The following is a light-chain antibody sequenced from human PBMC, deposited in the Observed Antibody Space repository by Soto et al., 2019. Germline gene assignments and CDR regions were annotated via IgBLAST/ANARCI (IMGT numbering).Light chain of an antibody. V-gene: IGKV3-20*01. CDR3: QQYGSSPLFT. J-gene: IGKJ3*01. Sequence: EIVLTQSPGTLSLSPGERATLSCRASQSVSSSYLAWYQQKPGQAPRLLIYGASSRATGIPDRFSGRGSGTDFSLTISRLAPEDSAVYYWQQYGSSPLFTFGPGTKVDIK. CDR1: QSVSSSY. CDR2: GAS.